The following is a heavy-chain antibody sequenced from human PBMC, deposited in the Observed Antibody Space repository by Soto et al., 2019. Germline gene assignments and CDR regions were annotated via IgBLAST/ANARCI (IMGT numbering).Heavy chain of an antibody. J-gene: IGHJ5*02. CDR1: GFTFSSYA. V-gene: IGHV3-23*01. CDR2: ISGSGGST. D-gene: IGHD6-19*01. CDR3: AKDRLRIAVAPTWFDP. Sequence: VGSLRLSGAASGFTFSSYAMSWARQAPGKGLEWVSAISGSGGSTYYADSVKGRFTISRDNSKNTLYLQMNSLRAEDTAVYYCAKDRLRIAVAPTWFDPWGQGTLVTASS.